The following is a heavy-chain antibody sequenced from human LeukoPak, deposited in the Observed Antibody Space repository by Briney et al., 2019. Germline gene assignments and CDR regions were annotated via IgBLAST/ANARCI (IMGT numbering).Heavy chain of an antibody. CDR3: ARELPGVTTDYYGMDV. Sequence: ASVKVSCKASGYTFTGYYIHWVRQAPGQGLEWMGWINPNSGGTNYAQKFQGRVTMTRDTSISTAYMELSRLRSDDTAVYYCARELPGVTTDYYGMDVWGQGTTVTVSS. V-gene: IGHV1-2*02. D-gene: IGHD7-27*01. CDR2: INPNSGGT. CDR1: GYTFTGYY. J-gene: IGHJ6*02.